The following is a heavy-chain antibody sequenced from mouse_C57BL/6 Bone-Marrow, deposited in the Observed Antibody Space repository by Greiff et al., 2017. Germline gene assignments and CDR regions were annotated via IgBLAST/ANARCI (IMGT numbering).Heavy chain of an antibody. Sequence: QVQLQQSGPELVKPGASVKISCKASGYAFSSSWMNWVKQRPGKGLEWIGRIYPGDGDTNYNGKFKGKATLTADKSSSTAYMQLSSLTSEDSAVYFCARSELTGGPFDYWGQGTTLTVSS. CDR3: ARSELTGGPFDY. J-gene: IGHJ2*01. V-gene: IGHV1-82*01. D-gene: IGHD4-1*01. CDR1: GYAFSSSW. CDR2: IYPGDGDT.